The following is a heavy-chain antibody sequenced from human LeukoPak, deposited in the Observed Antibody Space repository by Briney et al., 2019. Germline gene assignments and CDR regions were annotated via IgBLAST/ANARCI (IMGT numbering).Heavy chain of an antibody. D-gene: IGHD3-22*01. Sequence: GGSLRLSRAASGFTFSSYSMNWVRQAPGKGLEWVSSISSSSTYIYYADSVKGRSTISRDNAKNSLYLQMNSLRAEDTAVYYCASPLPSGYWGQGTLVIVSS. CDR1: GFTFSSYS. J-gene: IGHJ4*02. V-gene: IGHV3-21*01. CDR2: ISSSSTYI. CDR3: ASPLPSGY.